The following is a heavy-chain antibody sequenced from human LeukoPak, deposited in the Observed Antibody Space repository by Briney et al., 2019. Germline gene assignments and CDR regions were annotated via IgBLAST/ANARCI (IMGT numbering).Heavy chain of an antibody. Sequence: ASVKVSCKASGYTFTSYDINWVRQATGQGLEWMGWMNPNSGNTGYAQKFQGRVTMTRNTSISTAYMELSSLRSEDTAVYYCARGLKDEVSNAFDIWGQGTMVTVSS. J-gene: IGHJ3*02. CDR2: MNPNSGNT. CDR3: ARGLKDEVSNAFDI. CDR1: GYTFTSYD. V-gene: IGHV1-8*01.